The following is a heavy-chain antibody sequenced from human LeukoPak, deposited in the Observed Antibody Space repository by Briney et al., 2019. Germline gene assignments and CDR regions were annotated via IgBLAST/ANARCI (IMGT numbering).Heavy chain of an antibody. CDR1: GASISSNNW. CDR3: ANLPTGSYFVN. J-gene: IGHJ4*02. CDR2: IYHSGST. V-gene: IGHV4-4*02. Sequence: SETLSLTCAVSGASISSNNWWSWVRPSPGKGLEWIGEIYHSGSTNYNPSLKSRVTISVDKSKNQFSLKLSSVTAADTAVYYCANLPTGSYFVNWGQGTLVTVFS. D-gene: IGHD1-26*01.